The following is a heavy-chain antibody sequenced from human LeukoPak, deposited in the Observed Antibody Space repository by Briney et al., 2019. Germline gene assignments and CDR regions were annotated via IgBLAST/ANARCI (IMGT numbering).Heavy chain of an antibody. V-gene: IGHV4-34*01. Sequence: SETLSLTCAVYGGSFSGYCWSWIRQPPGKGLEWIGEINHSGSTNYNPSLKSRVTISVDTSKNQFSLKVSSVTAADTALYYCARDRASAGGFDYWGQGTLVTVSS. CDR3: ARDRASAGGFDY. CDR2: INHSGST. CDR1: GGSFSGYC. D-gene: IGHD2-15*01. J-gene: IGHJ4*02.